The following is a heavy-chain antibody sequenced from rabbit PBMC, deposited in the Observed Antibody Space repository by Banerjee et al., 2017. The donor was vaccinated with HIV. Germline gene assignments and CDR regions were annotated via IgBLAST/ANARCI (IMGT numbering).Heavy chain of an antibody. CDR3: ARDRTGDSGWVFNL. D-gene: IGHD4-1*01. J-gene: IGHJ4*01. Sequence: QSLEESGGDLVKPEGSLTLTCTASGFSFSSSNYMCWVRQAPGKGLEWIGCINTGSGSAYYASWVISRFTISKTSSTTVTLQMTSLTAADTATYFCARDRTGDSGWVFNLWGPGTLVTVS. CDR2: INTGSGSA. CDR1: GFSFSSSNY. V-gene: IGHV1S40*01.